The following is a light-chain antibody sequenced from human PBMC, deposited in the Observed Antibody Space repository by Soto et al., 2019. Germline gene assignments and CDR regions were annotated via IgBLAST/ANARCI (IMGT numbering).Light chain of an antibody. Sequence: DIQMTQSPSSLSASVGDRVTITCRASQGISNYLAWFQPKPGKAPKSLIFAASTLKSGVPSKFSDSRSGKYFTPTISSLECEDFATYYGQQYNHYPWTFGQGTKVEIK. CDR3: QQYNHYPWT. CDR2: AAS. J-gene: IGKJ1*01. V-gene: IGKV1-16*02. CDR1: QGISNY.